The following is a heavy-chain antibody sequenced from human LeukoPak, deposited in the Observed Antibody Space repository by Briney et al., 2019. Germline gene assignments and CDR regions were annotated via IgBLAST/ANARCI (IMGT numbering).Heavy chain of an antibody. V-gene: IGHV3-11*04. D-gene: IGHD2-21*02. J-gene: IGHJ4*02. CDR1: GFTFTDYY. Sequence: GGSLRLSCAASGFTFTDYYMSWIRQAPGKGLEWVSDIGSSESTIYYADSVKGRFTTSRDNAKNSLYPQMNSLRAEDTAVYYCARDNTALKAPFDYWGQGALVTVSS. CDR2: IGSSESTI. CDR3: ARDNTALKAPFDY.